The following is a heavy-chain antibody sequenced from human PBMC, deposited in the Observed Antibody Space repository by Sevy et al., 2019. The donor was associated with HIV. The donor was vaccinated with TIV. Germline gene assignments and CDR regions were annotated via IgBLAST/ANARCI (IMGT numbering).Heavy chain of an antibody. V-gene: IGHV3-30-3*01. Sequence: GGSLRLSCAASGFTFSSYAMHWVRQAPGKGLEWVAVISYDGSNKYYADSVKGRFTISRDNSKNTLYLQMNSLRAEDTAVYYWAREDSSPVGPSVHIVVVPAAMPGWFDPWGQGTLVTVSS. D-gene: IGHD2-2*01. CDR2: ISYDGSNK. CDR3: AREDSSPVGPSVHIVVVPAAMPGWFDP. J-gene: IGHJ5*02. CDR1: GFTFSSYA.